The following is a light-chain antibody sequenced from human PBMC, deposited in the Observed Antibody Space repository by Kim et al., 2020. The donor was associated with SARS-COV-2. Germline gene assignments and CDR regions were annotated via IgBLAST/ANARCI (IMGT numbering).Light chain of an antibody. CDR1: QSVGRNY. CDR3: HQYAISPRT. CDR2: DAS. V-gene: IGKV3-20*01. Sequence: SPGERATLSCRASQSVGRNYLAWYQHKPRQPPRLLSYDASSRATGVPDRFSGSVYGTDFSLTISRLEPVELAVYYCHQYAISPRTFGQGTKVDIK. J-gene: IGKJ1*01.